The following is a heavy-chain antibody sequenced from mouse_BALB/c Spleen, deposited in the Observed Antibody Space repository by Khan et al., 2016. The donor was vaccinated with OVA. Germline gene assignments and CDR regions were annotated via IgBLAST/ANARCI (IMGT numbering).Heavy chain of an antibody. CDR3: VRTRIYDGYYGGAMDY. J-gene: IGHJ4*01. V-gene: IGHV5-17*02. Sequence: EVELVESGGGLVQPGGSRKLSCAASGFTFSGFGMHWVRQAPEKGLEWVAYISSGSSTIYYADTVKGRFTISRDNPKNTLFLQMTSLRSEDTAMYYCVRTRIYDGYYGGAMDYWGQGTSVTVSS. D-gene: IGHD2-3*01. CDR2: ISSGSSTI. CDR1: GFTFSGFG.